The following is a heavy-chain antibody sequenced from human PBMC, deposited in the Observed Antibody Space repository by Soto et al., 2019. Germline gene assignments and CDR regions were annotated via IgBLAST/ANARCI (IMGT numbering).Heavy chain of an antibody. CDR1: GGSISSYY. CDR3: ARERRDGYKHYFDY. D-gene: IGHD5-12*01. J-gene: IGHJ4*02. CDR2: IYYSGST. Sequence: QVQLPESGPGLVKPSETLSLMCTVSGGSISSYYWSWIRQPPGKGLEWIGYIYYSGSTNYNPSLKSRVTISVDTSKNQFSLKLSSVTAADTAVYYCARERRDGYKHYFDYWGQGTLVTVSS. V-gene: IGHV4-59*01.